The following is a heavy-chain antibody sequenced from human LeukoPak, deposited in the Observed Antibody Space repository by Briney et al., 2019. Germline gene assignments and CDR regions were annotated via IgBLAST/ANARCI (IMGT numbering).Heavy chain of an antibody. CDR3: AKAVERYYDILTGYLCSHNKGSWFDP. J-gene: IGHJ5*02. Sequence: GGSLTLSCAVSGLTVSSNYMSWVRQAPGKGLEWVSDIYSGGSTYHADSVRGRFTTSRDKSKNTLYLQMNSLRAEDTAVYYCAKAVERYYDILTGYLCSHNKGSWFDPWGQGTLVTVSS. D-gene: IGHD3-9*01. CDR1: GLTVSSNY. V-gene: IGHV3-53*05. CDR2: IYSGGST.